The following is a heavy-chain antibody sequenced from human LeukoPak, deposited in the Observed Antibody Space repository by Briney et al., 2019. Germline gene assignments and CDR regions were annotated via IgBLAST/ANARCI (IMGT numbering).Heavy chain of an antibody. CDR1: GDSISSGDYY. D-gene: IGHD4-17*01. CDR3: ARRRSSYGDYGQVD. Sequence: SQTLSLTCTVSGDSISSGDYYWSWIRQPAGKGLEWIGRISSSGSTNYNPSLKSRVTISVDTSKNQFSLKLSSVTAADTAVYYCARRRSSYGDYGQVDWGQGTLVTVSS. CDR2: ISSSGST. J-gene: IGHJ4*02. V-gene: IGHV4-61*02.